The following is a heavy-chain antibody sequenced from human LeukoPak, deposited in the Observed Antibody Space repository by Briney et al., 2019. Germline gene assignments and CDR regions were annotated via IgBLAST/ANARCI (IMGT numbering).Heavy chain of an antibody. CDR1: GFTFSSYS. V-gene: IGHV3-21*05. CDR3: ASGTGSYTFYYYGMDV. D-gene: IGHD1-14*01. Sequence: PGGSLRLSCAASGFTFSSYSMNWVRQAPGKGLEWVSYISSSSSYIYYADSVKGRFTISRDNAKNSLYLQMNSLRAEDTAVYYCASGTGSYTFYYYGMDVWGQGTTVTVSS. J-gene: IGHJ6*02. CDR2: ISSSSSYI.